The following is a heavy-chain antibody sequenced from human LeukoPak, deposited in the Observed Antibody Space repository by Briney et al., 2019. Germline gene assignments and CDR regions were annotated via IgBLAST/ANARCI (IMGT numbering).Heavy chain of an antibody. CDR2: ISWNRGSI. CDR3: AKDMRLELTYYMDV. Sequence: GGSLRLSCAASGFTFSSYWMHWVRQAPGKGLEWVSGISWNRGSIGYADSVKGRFTISRDNAKNSLYLQMNSLRAEDMALYYCAKDMRLELTYYMDVWGKGTTVTVSS. J-gene: IGHJ6*03. D-gene: IGHD1-7*01. V-gene: IGHV3-9*03. CDR1: GFTFSSYW.